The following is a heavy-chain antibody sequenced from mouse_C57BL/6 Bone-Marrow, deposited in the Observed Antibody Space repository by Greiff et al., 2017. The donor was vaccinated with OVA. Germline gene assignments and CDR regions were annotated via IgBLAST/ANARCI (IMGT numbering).Heavy chain of an antibody. D-gene: IGHD1-1*01. CDR1: GFTFSDYG. Sequence: EVKLVESGGGLVKPGGSLKLSCAASGFTFSDYGMHWVRQAPEKGLEWVAYISSGSSTIYYADTVKGRFTISRDNAKNTLFLQMTSLRSEDTAMYYCATYYYGSRDWGKGTLVTVSA. J-gene: IGHJ3*01. V-gene: IGHV5-17*01. CDR3: ATYYYGSRD. CDR2: ISSGSSTI.